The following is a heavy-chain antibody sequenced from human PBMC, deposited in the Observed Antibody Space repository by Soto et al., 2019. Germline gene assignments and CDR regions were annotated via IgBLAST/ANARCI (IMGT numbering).Heavy chain of an antibody. D-gene: IGHD1-26*01. J-gene: IGHJ6*02. V-gene: IGHV6-1*01. CDR3: ATDLSGRYQDMDV. CDR2: TYYRSKWYN. Sequence: SQTLXLTCAISGYSFSINSASCNFIMQSPSRGLELLGRTYYRSKWYNDYAVSVKSRVTINPDTSKNQFSLQLNSVTPEDPAVYYSATDLSGRYQDMDVRGQRTTVTVSS. CDR1: GYSFSINSAS.